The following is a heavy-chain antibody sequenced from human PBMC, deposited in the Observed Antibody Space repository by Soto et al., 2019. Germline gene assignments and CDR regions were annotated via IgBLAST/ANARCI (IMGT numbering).Heavy chain of an antibody. CDR1: GYTFTGYQ. J-gene: IGHJ4*02. Sequence: QVQLVQSGAEVKKPGASVKVSCKASGYTFTGYQMHWVRQAPGQGLEWMGWINPNSGGTNYAQKFQCRVTMTRDTSITTAYMELDRLTSDYTAVYYCARGRDIVPPGNWGQGTLVSVSS. D-gene: IGHD2-15*01. V-gene: IGHV1-2*02. CDR3: ARGRDIVPPGN. CDR2: INPNSGGT.